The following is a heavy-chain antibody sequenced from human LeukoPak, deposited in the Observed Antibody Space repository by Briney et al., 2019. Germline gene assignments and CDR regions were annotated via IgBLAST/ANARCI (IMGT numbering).Heavy chain of an antibody. CDR2: ISYDGSNK. CDR3: ARGQVAAADNFFDY. Sequence: GGSLRLSCAASGFTFSSYAMHWVRQAPGKGLEWVAVISYDGSNKYYADSVKGRFTISRVNSKNTLYLQMNSLRAEDTAVYYCARGQVAAADNFFDYWGQGTLVTVSS. CDR1: GFTFSSYA. J-gene: IGHJ4*02. V-gene: IGHV3-30-3*01. D-gene: IGHD6-13*01.